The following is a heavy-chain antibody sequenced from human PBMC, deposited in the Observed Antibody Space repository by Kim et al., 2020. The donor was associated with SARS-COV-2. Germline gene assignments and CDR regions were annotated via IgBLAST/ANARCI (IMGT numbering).Heavy chain of an antibody. J-gene: IGHJ2*01. CDR2: IYYSGST. D-gene: IGHD2-8*01. CDR3: AGSNGYSHFDL. CDR1: GGSISSYY. Sequence: SETLSLTCTVSGGSISSYYWSWIRQPPGKGLEWIGYIYYSGSTNYNPSLKSRVTISVDTSKNQFSLKLSSVTAADTAVYYCAGSNGYSHFDLWGRGTLVTVSS. V-gene: IGHV4-59*01.